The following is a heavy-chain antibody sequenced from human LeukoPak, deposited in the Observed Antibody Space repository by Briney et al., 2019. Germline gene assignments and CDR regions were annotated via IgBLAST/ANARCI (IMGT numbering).Heavy chain of an antibody. V-gene: IGHV3-48*01. CDR3: ARRGDEWELLNNYCYYMDV. Sequence: GGSLRLSCVASGFTFSSYWMHWVRQAPGKGLEWVSYISSSSSTIYYADSVKGRFTISRDNAKNSLYLQMNSLRAEDTAVYYCARRGDEWELLNNYCYYMDVWGKGTTVTVSS. CDR1: GFTFSSYW. D-gene: IGHD1-26*01. CDR2: ISSSSSTI. J-gene: IGHJ6*03.